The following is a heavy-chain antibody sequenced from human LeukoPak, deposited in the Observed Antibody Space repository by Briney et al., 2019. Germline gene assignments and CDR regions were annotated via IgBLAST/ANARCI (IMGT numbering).Heavy chain of an antibody. CDR2: ISYDGSNK. CDR3: AKARYSSSLHFDY. CDR1: GFTFSSYG. J-gene: IGHJ4*02. D-gene: IGHD6-13*01. Sequence: PGGSLRLSCAASGFTFSSYGMHWVRQAPGKGLEWVAVISYDGSNKYYADSVKGRFTISRDNSKNTLYLQMNSLRAEDTAVYYCAKARYSSSLHFDYWGQGTLVTVSS. V-gene: IGHV3-30*18.